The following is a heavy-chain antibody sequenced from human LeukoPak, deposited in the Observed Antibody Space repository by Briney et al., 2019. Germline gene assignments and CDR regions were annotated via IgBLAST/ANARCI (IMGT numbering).Heavy chain of an antibody. CDR1: GGSFSGYY. V-gene: IGHV4-34*01. CDR2: INHSGST. J-gene: IGHJ4*02. CDR3: ARGLYSSSPYYFDY. Sequence: PSETLSLTCAVYGGSFSGYYWSWIRQPPGKGLEWIGEINHSGSTNYNPSLKSRVTISVDTSKNQFSLKLSSVTAADTAVYYCARGLYSSSPYYFDYWGQGTLVTVSS. D-gene: IGHD6-13*01.